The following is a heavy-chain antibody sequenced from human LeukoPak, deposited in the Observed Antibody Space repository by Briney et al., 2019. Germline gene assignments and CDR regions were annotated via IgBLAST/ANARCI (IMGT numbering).Heavy chain of an antibody. CDR2: ISWNSGSI. D-gene: IGHD1-26*01. V-gene: IGHV3-9*01. Sequence: GGSLRLSCAASGFTFSSYSMNWVRQAPGKGLEWVSGISWNSGSIGYADSVKGRFTISRDNAKNSLYLQMNNLRAEDTALYYCAKGAYSGSYYPFDYWGQGTLVTVSS. CDR3: AKGAYSGSYYPFDY. CDR1: GFTFSSYS. J-gene: IGHJ4*02.